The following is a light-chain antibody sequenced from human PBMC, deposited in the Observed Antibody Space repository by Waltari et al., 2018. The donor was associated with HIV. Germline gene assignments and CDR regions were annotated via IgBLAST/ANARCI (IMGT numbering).Light chain of an antibody. CDR1: SGSVSTSYY. CDR2: STN. CDR3: VLYMGSGIGV. Sequence: QTVVTQEPSFSVSPGGTVTLTCGLSSGSVSTSYYPSWYQQTTGQAPRTLIYSTNTRSSGVPDRFSGSILGNKAALTITGAQADDESDYYCVLYMGSGIGVFGGGTKLTVL. V-gene: IGLV8-61*01. J-gene: IGLJ3*02.